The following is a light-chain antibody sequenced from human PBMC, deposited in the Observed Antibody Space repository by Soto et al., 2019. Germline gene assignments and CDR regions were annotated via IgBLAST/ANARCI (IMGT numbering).Light chain of an antibody. J-gene: IGKJ2*01. CDR1: QSVSSN. CDR2: GAS. V-gene: IGKV3-15*01. CDR3: QKYNNWHLT. Sequence: EIVMTQSPATLSVSPGERATLSCRASQSVSSNLAWYQQKPGQAPRLLIYGASSRATGIPARFSGSGSGTEFTLSISSLQSEDFAVYYCQKYNNWHLTFGQGTNLEIK.